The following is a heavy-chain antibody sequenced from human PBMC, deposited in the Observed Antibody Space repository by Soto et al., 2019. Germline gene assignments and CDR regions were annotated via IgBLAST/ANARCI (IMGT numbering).Heavy chain of an antibody. CDR3: ARGGYYDSSGYRGVAFDI. Sequence: HLQLQESGSGLVKPSQTLSLTCAVSGGSISSGGYSWTWIRQPPGKGLEWIGYIYQIGSTYYNPSLYSRVTISVDRSKNEVSLKLNSVTAADTAVYYCARGGYYDSSGYRGVAFDIWGQGTMVTVSS. CDR1: GGSISSGGYS. V-gene: IGHV4-30-2*01. J-gene: IGHJ3*02. CDR2: IYQIGST. D-gene: IGHD3-22*01.